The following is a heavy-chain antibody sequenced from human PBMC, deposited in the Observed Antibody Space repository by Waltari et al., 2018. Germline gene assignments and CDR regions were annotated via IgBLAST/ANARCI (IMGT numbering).Heavy chain of an antibody. Sequence: EVQLVASGGGLVQPGGSLRLSCTTSGFMFSNFLMSWVRQIPGKGLEWVATIWPDGSQTMYVDSVKGRFTVSRDNARNSLFLQTSGRRGDDTAVYYCARLSGSSTIYDFWGQGTLVTVSS. D-gene: IGHD6-6*01. CDR2: IWPDGSQT. CDR1: GFMFSNFL. CDR3: ARLSGSSTIYDF. V-gene: IGHV3-7*01. J-gene: IGHJ4*02.